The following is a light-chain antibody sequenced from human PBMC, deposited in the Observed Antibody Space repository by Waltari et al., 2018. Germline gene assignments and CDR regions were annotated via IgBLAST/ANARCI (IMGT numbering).Light chain of an antibody. Sequence: DIMMTQSQDSLAVSLGEMSTLNCKSSQSILFTSNNKNYLAWYQQRPGQPPKLLIYWASTRESGVPDRFSGSGSGTDFTLTISSLQTEDVAVYYCQQYYSTPYTFGQGTKLEI. CDR3: QQYYSTPYT. V-gene: IGKV4-1*01. CDR1: QSILFTSNNKNY. CDR2: WAS. J-gene: IGKJ2*01.